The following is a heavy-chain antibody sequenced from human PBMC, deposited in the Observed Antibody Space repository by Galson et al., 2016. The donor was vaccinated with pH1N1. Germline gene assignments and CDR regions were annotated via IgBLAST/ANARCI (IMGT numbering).Heavy chain of an antibody. J-gene: IGHJ4*02. CDR3: IRDLGRLRDF. CDR2: IDPSGGGT. V-gene: IGHV1-46*03. Sequence: SVKVSCKASGYTFTTSYIHWVRQAPGEGLEWMGVIDPSGGGTTYAQKAQARVTMTRDTSTGTVYMELRGLTSEDTAVYYCIRDLGRLRDFWGQGTLVTVSS. CDR1: GYTFTTSY. D-gene: IGHD7-27*01.